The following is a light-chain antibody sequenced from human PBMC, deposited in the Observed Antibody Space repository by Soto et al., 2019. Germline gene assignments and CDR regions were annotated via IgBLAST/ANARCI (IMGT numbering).Light chain of an antibody. CDR2: DDS. CDR1: NIGRKS. V-gene: IGLV3-21*02. J-gene: IGLJ3*02. CDR3: QVWDSSSDHWV. Sequence: SYELTQPPSVSVAPGQTARITCGGNNIGRKSVHGYQQKPGQAPVLVVYDDSDRPSGIPKRFSGSNSGNTATLTISRVEAGDEADYYCQVWDSSSDHWVFGGGTKLTVL.